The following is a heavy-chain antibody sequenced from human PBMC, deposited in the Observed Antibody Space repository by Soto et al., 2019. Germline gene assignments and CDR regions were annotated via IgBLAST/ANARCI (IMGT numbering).Heavy chain of an antibody. D-gene: IGHD3-22*01. CDR2: ISLSGNT. V-gene: IGHV4-4*02. Sequence: QVQLQESGPGLVKPSGTLSLTCAVSGGSITNTDWWTWVHQPPGMGLEWVGDISLSGNTNYNPSLEGRAAISLDKSRNQFSLILNSVTAADTAVYYCASRGSSGPFWGQGTLVTVSS. CDR1: GGSITNTDW. J-gene: IGHJ4*02. CDR3: ASRGSSGPF.